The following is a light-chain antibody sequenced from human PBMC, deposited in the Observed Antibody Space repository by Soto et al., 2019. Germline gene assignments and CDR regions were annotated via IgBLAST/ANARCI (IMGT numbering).Light chain of an antibody. CDR2: EVS. V-gene: IGLV2-8*01. CDR3: SSNAGSNNLV. J-gene: IGLJ2*01. Sequence: QSALTQPPSASGSPGQSVTISCTGTSSDVGGYNYVSWYQQHPGKAPKLMIYEVSKRPSGVPDRFSGSKSDNTASLTVSGLQGEDEADYYCSSNAGSNNLVFGGGTKLTVL. CDR1: SSDVGGYNY.